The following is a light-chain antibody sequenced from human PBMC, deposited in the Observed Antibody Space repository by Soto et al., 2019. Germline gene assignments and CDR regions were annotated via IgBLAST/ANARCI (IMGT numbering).Light chain of an antibody. CDR1: QSVSSSY. Sequence: EIVLTQSPGTLSLSPGERATLSCRASQSVSSSYLAWYQQKPGQAPRLLLYGASSRATGIPYRYSGSGSGTDFTLTISSLEPEDFAVYYCKQYGSSPLTFGGGTKVEIK. CDR2: GAS. CDR3: KQYGSSPLT. J-gene: IGKJ4*01. V-gene: IGKV3-20*01.